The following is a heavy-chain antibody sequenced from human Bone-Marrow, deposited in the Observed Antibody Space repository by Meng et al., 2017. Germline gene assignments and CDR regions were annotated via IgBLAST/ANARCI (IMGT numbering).Heavy chain of an antibody. J-gene: IGHJ4*02. V-gene: IGHV3-66*02. CDR2: IYSGGST. CDR1: GFTVSSNY. CDR3: ALGTGGGYAPIDY. D-gene: IGHD5-12*01. Sequence: GESLKISCAASGFTVSSNYMSWVRQAPGKGLEWVSVIYSGGSTYYADSVRGRFTISRDNSKNTLYLQMNSLRAEDTAVYYCALGTGGGYAPIDYWGQGTLVTVSS.